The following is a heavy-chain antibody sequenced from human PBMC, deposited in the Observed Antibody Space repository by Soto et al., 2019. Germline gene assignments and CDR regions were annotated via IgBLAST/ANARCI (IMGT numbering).Heavy chain of an antibody. V-gene: IGHV3-30*18. CDR3: SNPFDTSGYLPY. J-gene: IGHJ4*02. Sequence: GGSLRLSCAASGFTFTNYGMHWVRQAPGKGLEWVALISFDGSDKYNADSVKGRFAVSRDNSKNTVYLQMNSLRAEDTAVYYCSNPFDTSGYLPYWGKGTLVTVPS. CDR1: GFTFTNYG. D-gene: IGHD3-22*01. CDR2: ISFDGSDK.